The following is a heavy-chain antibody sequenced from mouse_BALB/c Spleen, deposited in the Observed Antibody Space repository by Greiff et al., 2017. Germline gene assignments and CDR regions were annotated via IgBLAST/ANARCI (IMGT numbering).Heavy chain of an antibody. Sequence: VKLQESGAELARPGASVKLSCKASGYTFTDYYINWVKQRTGQGLEWIGEIYPGSGNTYYNEKFKGKATLTADKSSSTAYMQLSSLTSEDSAVYFCARNYGYPNYAMVYWGQGTSVTVSS. D-gene: IGHD1-2*01. CDR2: IYPGSGNT. CDR3: ARNYGYPNYAMVY. J-gene: IGHJ4*01. CDR1: GYTFTDYY. V-gene: IGHV1-77*01.